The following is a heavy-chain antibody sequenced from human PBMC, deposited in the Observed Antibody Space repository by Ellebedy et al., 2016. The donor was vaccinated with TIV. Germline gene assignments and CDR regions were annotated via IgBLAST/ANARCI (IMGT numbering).Heavy chain of an antibody. D-gene: IGHD3-9*01. Sequence: GESLKISXAASAFSRYGMSWVRQAPGKGLQWVSGISATGSSTYYADSVRGRFTISRDNSKNTLYLQMNSLRADDTARYYCAKVARGGVLVIVADWYFDLWGRGTQVSVSS. CDR2: ISATGSST. J-gene: IGHJ2*01. CDR3: AKVARGGVLVIVADWYFDL. V-gene: IGHV3-23*01. CDR1: AFSRYG.